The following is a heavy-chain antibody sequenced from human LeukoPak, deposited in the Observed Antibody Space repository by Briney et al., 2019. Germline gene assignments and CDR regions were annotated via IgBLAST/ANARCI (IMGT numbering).Heavy chain of an antibody. CDR1: GFTFSIYV. Sequence: GGSLRLSCAASGFTFSIYVMSWVRQAPGKGLEWVSTLSGRGANSYYADSVKGRFTISRDNSKNMLFLQMNSLRADDTAIYFCARDFPDWSGAFGIWGQGTMVTVSS. D-gene: IGHD3-3*01. V-gene: IGHV3-23*01. J-gene: IGHJ3*02. CDR2: LSGRGANS. CDR3: ARDFPDWSGAFGI.